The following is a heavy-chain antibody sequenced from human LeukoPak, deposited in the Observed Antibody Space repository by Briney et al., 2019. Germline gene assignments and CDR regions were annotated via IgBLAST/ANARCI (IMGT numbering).Heavy chain of an antibody. D-gene: IGHD1-26*01. Sequence: GGSLRLSCAASGFTVSNAWMSWVRQAPGKGLEWVGRIKRKTDGGTTDFAAPVKGKFTISRDDSDTVSLQMNSLKTEDTAVYYCQTGTYEYFDLWGRGTLVTVAS. V-gene: IGHV3-15*01. CDR2: IKRKTDGGTT. CDR1: GFTVSNAW. CDR3: QTGTYEYFDL. J-gene: IGHJ2*01.